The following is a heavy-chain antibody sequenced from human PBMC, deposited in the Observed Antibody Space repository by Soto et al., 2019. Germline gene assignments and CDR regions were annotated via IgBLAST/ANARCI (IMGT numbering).Heavy chain of an antibody. Sequence: QVQLQQWGAGLLKPSETLSLTCAVYGGSFETYYWTWIRQPPGKGLEWIGEINLGGSTNYNPSLKSRVTMSLDTSQNHISLKLSSVTAADTAIYYCARGGGLMAGMDVWGQGTTVTVSS. J-gene: IGHJ6*02. D-gene: IGHD2-8*01. CDR2: INLGGST. V-gene: IGHV4-34*01. CDR1: GGSFETYY. CDR3: ARGGGLMAGMDV.